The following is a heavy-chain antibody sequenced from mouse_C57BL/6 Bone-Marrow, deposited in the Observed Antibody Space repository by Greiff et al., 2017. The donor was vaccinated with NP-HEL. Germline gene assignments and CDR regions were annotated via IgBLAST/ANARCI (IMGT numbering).Heavy chain of an antibody. J-gene: IGHJ2*01. CDR2: ISSGGSYT. V-gene: IGHV5-6*01. CDR3: ARKEDDYDGYYCDY. CDR1: GFTFSSYG. D-gene: IGHD2-4*01. Sequence: EVQLVESGGDLVKPGGSLKLSCAASGFTFSSYGMSWVRQTPDKRLEWVATISSGGSYTYYPDSVQGRFTISRDNAKNTLYLQMSSLKSEDTAMYYCARKEDDYDGYYCDYWGQGTTLTVSS.